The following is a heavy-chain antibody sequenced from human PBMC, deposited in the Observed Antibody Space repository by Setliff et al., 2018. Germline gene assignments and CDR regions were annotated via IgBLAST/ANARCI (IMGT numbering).Heavy chain of an antibody. CDR2: ISGDGRNT. CDR1: GFSLSEFP. D-gene: IGHD6-19*01. V-gene: IGHV3-30*04. J-gene: IGHJ4*02. CDR3: VRGIQWLPVGDF. Sequence: GGSLRLSCSASGFSLSEFPMHWVRQAPVKGLEWVASISGDGRNTYYAASVKGRFTISRDNSRNALYLQVRSLRIDDTAVYYCVRGIQWLPVGDFWGQGTPVTVSS.